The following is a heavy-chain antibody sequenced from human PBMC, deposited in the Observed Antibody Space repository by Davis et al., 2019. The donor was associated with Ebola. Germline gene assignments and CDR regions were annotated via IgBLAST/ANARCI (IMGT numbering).Heavy chain of an antibody. CDR2: IYHSGST. D-gene: IGHD3-10*01. Sequence: SQTLSLTCTVSGGSVSSGSYYWSWIRQPPGKGLEWFGYIYHSGSTNYNPSLRSRVTISVDTSKNQFSLRLSSVTAADTAVYYCARTGDYGMDVWGQGTTVTVSS. CDR1: GGSVSSGSYY. V-gene: IGHV4-61*01. CDR3: ARTGDYGMDV. J-gene: IGHJ6*02.